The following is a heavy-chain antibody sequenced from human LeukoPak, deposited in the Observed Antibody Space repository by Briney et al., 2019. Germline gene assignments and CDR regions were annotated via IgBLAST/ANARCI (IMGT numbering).Heavy chain of an antibody. CDR1: GYSISSGYY. Sequence: PSETLSLTCTVSGYSISSGYYWGWIRQPPGKGLEWIGSIYHSGSTYYNPSLKSRVTISVDTSKNQFSLKLSSVTAADTAVYYCASRLGATRDAFDIWGQGTMVTVSS. V-gene: IGHV4-38-2*02. CDR3: ASRLGATRDAFDI. CDR2: IYHSGST. J-gene: IGHJ3*02. D-gene: IGHD1-26*01.